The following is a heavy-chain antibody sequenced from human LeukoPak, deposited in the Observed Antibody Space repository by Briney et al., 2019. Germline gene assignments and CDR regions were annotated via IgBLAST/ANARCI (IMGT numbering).Heavy chain of an antibody. CDR1: GGSIGSKNYD. J-gene: IGHJ4*02. CDR2: VFYSGTG. V-gene: IGHV4-39*02. CDR3: ARAGLLCFGELGFDY. Sequence: SETLSLTCSVSGGSIGSKNYDWGWIRQSPGKGLEWIDSVFYSGTGHYRPSLKSRVTISIDTSKDNFSLKLDSVTAADTAVYYCARAGLLCFGELGFDYWGPGILVTVSS. D-gene: IGHD3-10*01.